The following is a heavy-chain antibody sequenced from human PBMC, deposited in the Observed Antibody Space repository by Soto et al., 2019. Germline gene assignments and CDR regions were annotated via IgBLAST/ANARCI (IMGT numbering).Heavy chain of an antibody. Sequence: GGSMRLSCAASGFPFSSYAMSWVRQAPGKGLEWVSAISGSGGSTYYADPVKGRFTISRDNSKNTLYLQMNSLRAEDTAVYYCAKYQTGLRYFDWLSPKGYFDYWGQGTLVTVSS. D-gene: IGHD3-9*01. V-gene: IGHV3-23*01. CDR2: ISGSGGST. CDR3: AKYQTGLRYFDWLSPKGYFDY. CDR1: GFPFSSYA. J-gene: IGHJ4*02.